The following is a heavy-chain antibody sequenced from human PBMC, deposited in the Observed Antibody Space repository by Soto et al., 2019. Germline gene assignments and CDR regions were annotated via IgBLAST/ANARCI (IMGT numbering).Heavy chain of an antibody. Sequence: QVQLVQSGAEVKKPGASVKVSCKAFGYTFTSYYMHWVRQAPGQGLEWMGIINPISGSTNYAQKLQGRVTVTRDTSTSTVYMELSSLRSEDTAVYYCARGVLLWFGELLLSLDYWGQGTLVTVSS. J-gene: IGHJ4*02. CDR3: ARGVLLWFGELLLSLDY. D-gene: IGHD3-10*01. CDR1: GYTFTSYY. V-gene: IGHV1-46*03. CDR2: INPISGST.